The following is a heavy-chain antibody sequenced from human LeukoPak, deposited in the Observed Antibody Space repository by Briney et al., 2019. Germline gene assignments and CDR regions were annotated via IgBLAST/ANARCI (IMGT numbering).Heavy chain of an antibody. CDR3: ARHDILTGYPSFDY. CDR2: ISSSSSYI. CDR1: GFTFSSYS. Sequence: GGSLRLSCAASGFTFSSYSMNWVRQAPGKGLEWVSSISSSSSYIYYADSVKGRFTISRDNAKNSLYLQMNSLRAEDTAVYYCARHDILTGYPSFDYRGQGTLVTVSS. D-gene: IGHD3-9*01. V-gene: IGHV3-21*04. J-gene: IGHJ4*02.